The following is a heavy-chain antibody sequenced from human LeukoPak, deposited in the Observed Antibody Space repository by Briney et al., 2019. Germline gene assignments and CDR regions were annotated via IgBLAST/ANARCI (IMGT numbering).Heavy chain of an antibody. D-gene: IGHD2-15*01. CDR3: AKDRGGGGPGKDYFDR. CDR2: ITYTGSST. CDR1: GFTFSNYA. Sequence: GGSLRLSCAASGFTFSNYAMSWVRQAPGKGLEWVSCITYTGSSTYYADSVKGRFTISRDSSKNTLYLQMNSLRAEDTAIYYCAKDRGGGGPGKDYFDRWGQGTLVTVSS. V-gene: IGHV3-23*01. J-gene: IGHJ4*02.